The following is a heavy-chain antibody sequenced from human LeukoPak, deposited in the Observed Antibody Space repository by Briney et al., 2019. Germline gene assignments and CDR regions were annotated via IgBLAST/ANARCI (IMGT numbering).Heavy chain of an antibody. CDR3: ARVDDSSSLRNWFDP. CDR1: GGSISSGGYN. J-gene: IGHJ5*02. V-gene: IGHV4-31*03. D-gene: IGHD6-13*01. Sequence: SETLSLTCTVSGGSISSGGYNWSWIRQHPGKGLEWIGYIYYSGSTYYNPSLKSRVTISVDTSKNQFSLKLSSVTAADTAVYYCARVDDSSSLRNWFDPWGQGTLVTVSS. CDR2: IYYSGST.